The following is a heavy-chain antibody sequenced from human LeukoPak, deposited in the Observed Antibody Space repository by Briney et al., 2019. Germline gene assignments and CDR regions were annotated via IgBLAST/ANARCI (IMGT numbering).Heavy chain of an antibody. CDR1: GFTFSSYS. D-gene: IGHD3-9*01. CDR3: ARGLPDVLRYFDWSPRPTWFDP. V-gene: IGHV3-21*01. Sequence: GGSLRLSCAASGFTFSSYSMNWVRQAPGKGLEWVSSISSSSSYIYYADSVKGRFTISRDNAKNSLYLQMNSLRAEDTAVYYCARGLPDVLRYFDWSPRPTWFDPWGQGTLVTVSS. CDR2: ISSSSSYI. J-gene: IGHJ5*02.